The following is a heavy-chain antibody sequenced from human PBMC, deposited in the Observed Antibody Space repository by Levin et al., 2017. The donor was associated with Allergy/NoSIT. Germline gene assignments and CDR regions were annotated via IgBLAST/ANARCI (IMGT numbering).Heavy chain of an antibody. V-gene: IGHV3-48*02. D-gene: IGHD3-10*01. J-gene: IGHJ4*02. Sequence: GGSLRLSCAASGFTFSSYSMNWVRQAPGKGLEWVSYISSSSSTIYYADSVKGRFTISRDNAKNSLYLQMNSLRDEDTAVYYCARDSPYYYGSGSPDYWGQGTLVTVSS. CDR1: GFTFSSYS. CDR2: ISSSSSTI. CDR3: ARDSPYYYGSGSPDY.